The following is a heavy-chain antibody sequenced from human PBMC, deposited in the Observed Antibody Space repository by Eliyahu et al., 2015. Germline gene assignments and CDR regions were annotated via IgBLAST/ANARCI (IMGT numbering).Heavy chain of an antibody. Sequence: EVQLLESGGGLVLPVESLRLSCXGSXFSXSTSTMSWVRQGPGKGLEWVSIIVGSGDNTYYAESVKGRFTISRDNSQNTLYLQMNNLRDEDTAIYYCAKARSGSYSPFDYWGPGTLVTVSS. V-gene: IGHV3-23*01. CDR1: XFSXSTST. CDR3: AKARSGSYSPFDY. D-gene: IGHD1-26*01. J-gene: IGHJ4*02. CDR2: IVGSGDNT.